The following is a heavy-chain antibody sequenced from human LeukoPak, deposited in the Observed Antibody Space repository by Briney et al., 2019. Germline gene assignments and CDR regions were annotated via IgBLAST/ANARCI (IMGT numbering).Heavy chain of an antibody. CDR2: ISSSSSYI. D-gene: IGHD5-18*01. CDR1: GFSLSSYA. J-gene: IGHJ6*02. Sequence: GGSLRLSCAASGFSLSSYAMSWARQAPGKGLEWVSSISSSSSYIYYADSVKGRFTISRDNAKNSLYLQMNSLRAEDTAVYYCARIQLWLGVGYYYYGMDVWGQGTTVTVSS. CDR3: ARIQLWLGVGYYYYGMDV. V-gene: IGHV3-21*01.